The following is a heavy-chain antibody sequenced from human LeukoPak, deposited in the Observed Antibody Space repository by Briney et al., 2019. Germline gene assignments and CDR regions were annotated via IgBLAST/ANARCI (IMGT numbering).Heavy chain of an antibody. D-gene: IGHD3-16*01. CDR1: GGSISSYY. V-gene: IGHV4-59*01. CDR3: ARGPAKWGYYYYYYMDV. CDR2: IYYSGST. Sequence: PSETLSLTCTVSGGSISSYYWSWIRRPPGKGLEWIGYIYYSGSTNYNPSLKSRVTISVDTSKNQFSLKLSSVTAADTAVYYCARGPAKWGYYYYYYMDVWGKGTTVTVSS. J-gene: IGHJ6*03.